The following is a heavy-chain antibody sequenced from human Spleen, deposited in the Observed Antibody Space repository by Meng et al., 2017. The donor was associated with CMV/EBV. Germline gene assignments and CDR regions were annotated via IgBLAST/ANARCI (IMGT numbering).Heavy chain of an antibody. J-gene: IGHJ4*02. CDR1: GLTFSSYG. Sequence: GESLKISCAASGLTFSSYGMSWVRQAPGKGLEWVSSISSSSSYIYYADSVKGRFTISRDNAKNSLYLQMNSLRAEDTAVYYCARDRAIAALTYFDYWGQGTLVTVSS. CDR2: ISSSSSYI. CDR3: ARDRAIAALTYFDY. D-gene: IGHD6-6*01. V-gene: IGHV3-21*01.